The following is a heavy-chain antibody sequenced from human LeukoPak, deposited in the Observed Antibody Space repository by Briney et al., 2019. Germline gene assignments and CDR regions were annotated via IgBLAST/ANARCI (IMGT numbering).Heavy chain of an antibody. J-gene: IGHJ5*02. CDR2: IYYSGST. V-gene: IGHV4-30-4*01. CDR1: GGSISSGDYY. D-gene: IGHD5-12*01. Sequence: SETLSLTCTVSGGSISSGDYYWSWIRQPPGKGLEWIGYIYYSGSTYYNPSLKSRVTISVDTSKNQFSLKLSSVTAADTAVYYCARVGGGYEIGPPARNWFDPWGQGTLVTVSS. CDR3: ARVGGGYEIGPPARNWFDP.